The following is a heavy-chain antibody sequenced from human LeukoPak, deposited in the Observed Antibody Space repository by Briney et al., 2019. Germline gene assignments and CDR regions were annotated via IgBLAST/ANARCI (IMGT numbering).Heavy chain of an antibody. CDR3: ARDRGDGSGTYCDY. CDR1: GFTHSNYA. Sequence: GGSLRLSCAASGFTHSNYAMHWVRQAPGKGLEWVAVIWYDGSNKYYADSVKGRFTISRDNFKNTLYLQMNSLRDEDTAVYYCARDRGDGSGTYCDYWGRGTLVTVSS. J-gene: IGHJ4*02. CDR2: IWYDGSNK. V-gene: IGHV3-33*08. D-gene: IGHD3-10*01.